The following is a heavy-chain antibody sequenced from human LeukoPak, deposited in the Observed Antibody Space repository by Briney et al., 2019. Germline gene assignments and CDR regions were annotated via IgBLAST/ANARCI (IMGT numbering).Heavy chain of an antibody. CDR2: IYHSGST. CDR3: ARVGGYKYSHYNWFDP. CDR1: GYPISSGYY. J-gene: IGHJ5*02. V-gene: IGHV4-38-2*02. D-gene: IGHD5-24*01. Sequence: SETLSLTCTVSGYPISSGYYWGWIRQPPGKGLEWIGSIYHSGSTYYNPSLKSRVTISVDTSKNQFSLKLSSVTAADTAVYYCARVGGYKYSHYNWFDPWGQGTLVTVSS.